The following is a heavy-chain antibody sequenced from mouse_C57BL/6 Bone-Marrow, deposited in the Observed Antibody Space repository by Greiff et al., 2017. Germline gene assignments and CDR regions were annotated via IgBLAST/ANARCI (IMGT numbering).Heavy chain of an antibody. J-gene: IGHJ1*03. D-gene: IGHD1-1*01. V-gene: IGHV1-59*01. CDR2: IDPSDSYT. CDR3: ARGPITTVVAPNFDV. Sequence: VQLQQPGAELVRPGTSVKLSCKASGYTFTSYWMHWVKQRPGQGLEWIGVIDPSDSYTNYNQKFKGKATLTVDTSSSTAYMQLSSLTSEDSAVYYCARGPITTVVAPNFDVWGTGTTVTVSS. CDR1: GYTFTSYW.